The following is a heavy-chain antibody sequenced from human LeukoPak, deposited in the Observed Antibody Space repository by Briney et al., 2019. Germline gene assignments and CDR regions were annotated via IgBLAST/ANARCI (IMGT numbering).Heavy chain of an antibody. Sequence: ASVKVSCKASGGTFSSYAISWVRQAPGQGLEWMGRINPNSGGTNYAQKFQGRVTMTRDTSISTAYMELSRLRSDDTAVYYCARDRDGKYFDYWGQGTLVTVSS. CDR3: ARDRDGKYFDY. CDR2: INPNSGGT. CDR1: GGTFSSYA. J-gene: IGHJ4*02. V-gene: IGHV1-2*06. D-gene: IGHD5-24*01.